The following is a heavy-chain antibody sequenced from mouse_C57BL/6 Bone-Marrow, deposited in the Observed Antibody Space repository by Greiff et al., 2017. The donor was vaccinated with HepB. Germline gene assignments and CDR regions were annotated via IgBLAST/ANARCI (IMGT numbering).Heavy chain of an antibody. CDR3: APHYYGSPYFDY. CDR1: GYTFTSYG. V-gene: IGHV1-81*01. CDR2: IYPRSGNT. J-gene: IGHJ2*01. Sequence: QVQLKQSGAELARPGASVKLSCKASGYTFTSYGISWVKQRTGQGLEWIGEIYPRSGNTYYNEKFKGKATLTADKSSSTAYMELRSLTSEDSAVYFCAPHYYGSPYFDYWGQGTTLTVSS. D-gene: IGHD1-1*01.